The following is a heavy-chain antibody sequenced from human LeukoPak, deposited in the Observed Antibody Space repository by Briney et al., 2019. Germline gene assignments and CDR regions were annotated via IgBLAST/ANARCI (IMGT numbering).Heavy chain of an antibody. CDR2: INHSGST. J-gene: IGHJ5*01. D-gene: IGHD4-17*01. CDR3: ARHGDYVGVDS. Sequence: SETLSLTCTVSSGSISSGGYYWSWIRQPPGKGLEWIGEINHSGSTNYNPSLKSRVTISVDTSKNQFSLKLSSVTAADTAVYYCARHGDYVGVDSWGQGTLVTVSS. V-gene: IGHV4-39*01. CDR1: SGSISSGGYY.